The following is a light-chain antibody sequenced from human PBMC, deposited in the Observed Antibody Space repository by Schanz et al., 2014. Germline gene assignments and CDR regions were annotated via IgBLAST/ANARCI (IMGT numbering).Light chain of an antibody. CDR2: AAS. V-gene: IGKV3-15*01. CDR1: HSVTSN. Sequence: EILITQSPATLSVSPGQRATLSCSASHSVTSNLACYQQKPGQAPRLLISAASTRATAIPARFSGSWSGTDFTLTISSLKPEDFAVYYCQQYGSSSTWTFGQGTKVEIK. CDR3: QQYGSSSTWT. J-gene: IGKJ1*01.